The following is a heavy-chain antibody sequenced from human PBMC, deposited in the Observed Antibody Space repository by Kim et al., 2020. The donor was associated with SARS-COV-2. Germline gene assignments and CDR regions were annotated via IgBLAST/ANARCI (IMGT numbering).Heavy chain of an antibody. J-gene: IGHJ4*02. CDR3: TTDFVAVAGTFYFDY. D-gene: IGHD6-19*01. Sequence: APVKGRFTISRDDSKNTLYLQMNSLKTEDTAVYYCTTDFVAVAGTFYFDYWGQGTLVTVSS. V-gene: IGHV3-15*01.